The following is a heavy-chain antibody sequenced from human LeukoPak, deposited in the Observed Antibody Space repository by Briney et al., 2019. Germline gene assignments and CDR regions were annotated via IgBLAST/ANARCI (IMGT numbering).Heavy chain of an antibody. CDR2: INYSGST. J-gene: IGHJ4*02. Sequence: SETLSLTCAVYGGSFSGYYWSWIRQPPGKGLEWIGEINYSGSTNYNPSLKSRVTISVDTSKNEFSLKLSSVTAADTAVYYCARGILTGYYLDYWGQGTLVTVSS. CDR1: GGSFSGYY. D-gene: IGHD3-9*01. V-gene: IGHV4-34*01. CDR3: ARGILTGYYLDY.